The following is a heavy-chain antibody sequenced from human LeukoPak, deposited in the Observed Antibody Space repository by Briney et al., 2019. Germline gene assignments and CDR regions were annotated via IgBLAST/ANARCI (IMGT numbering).Heavy chain of an antibody. J-gene: IGHJ4*01. V-gene: IGHV1-24*01. D-gene: IGHD3-10*01. CDR3: TTREIVVEPAATSMVRGVLWRSDF. CDR2: FDPKEGER. Sequence: SVKVSCKVSGDTLTELSMHWVRQAPGKGLEWMGGFDPKEGERVYAQNFQGRFTMTEDTSSGTAYMELNSLRSEDTAVYYCTTREIVVEPAATSMVRGVLWRSDFWGHGTLVTVSS. CDR1: GDTLTELS.